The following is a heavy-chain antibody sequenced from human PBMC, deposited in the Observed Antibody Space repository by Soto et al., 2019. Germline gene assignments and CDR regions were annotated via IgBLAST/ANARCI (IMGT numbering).Heavy chain of an antibody. CDR2: MNPNSGNT. D-gene: IGHD2-2*01. CDR1: GYTFTSYD. Sequence: ASVKVSCKASGYTFTSYDINWVRQATGQGLEWMGWMNPNSGNTGYAQKFQGRVTMTRNTSISTAYMELNSLRAEDTAVYYCARAMPYYYYYMDVWGKGTAVTVSS. CDR3: ARAMPYYYYYMDV. V-gene: IGHV1-8*01. J-gene: IGHJ6*03.